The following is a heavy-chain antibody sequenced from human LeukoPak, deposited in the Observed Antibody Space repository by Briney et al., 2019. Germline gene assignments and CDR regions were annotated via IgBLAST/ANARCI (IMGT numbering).Heavy chain of an antibody. CDR1: GGTFSSYA. V-gene: IGHV1-69*06. CDR3: ARDRRAVAGTGGSLDY. CDR2: IIPIFGTA. D-gene: IGHD6-19*01. Sequence: SVKVSCKASGGTFSSYAISWVRQAPGQGLEWMGGIIPIFGTANYAQKFQGRVTITADKSTSTAYMELSSLRSEDTAVYYCARDRRAVAGTGGSLDYWGQGTLVTVSS. J-gene: IGHJ4*02.